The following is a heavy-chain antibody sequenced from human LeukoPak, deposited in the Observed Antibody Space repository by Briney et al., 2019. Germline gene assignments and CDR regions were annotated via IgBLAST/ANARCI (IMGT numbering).Heavy chain of an antibody. CDR1: GYTFTSYG. V-gene: IGHV1-18*01. CDR3: ARLQKIGRFGEKSYYYYYGMDV. Sequence: PGASVKVSCKASGYTFTSYGISWVRQAPGQGLEWMGWIRAYNGNTNYAQKLQGRVTMTTDSSTSTAYMELRSLRSDDTAVYYCARLQKIGRFGEKSYYYYYGMDVWGQGTTVTVSS. J-gene: IGHJ6*02. D-gene: IGHD3-10*01. CDR2: IRAYNGNT.